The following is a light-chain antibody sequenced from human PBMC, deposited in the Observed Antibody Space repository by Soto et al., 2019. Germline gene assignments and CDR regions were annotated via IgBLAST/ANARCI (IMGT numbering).Light chain of an antibody. CDR2: EVS. Sequence: QSALTQPASVSGSLGQSITISCTGTNTDVGGYNYVSWYQQHPGKAPKLMMFEVSHRPSGVSNRFSGSKSGNTASLAISGLKAEDEADYYFSSYTYTSTLFGGGTKLTVL. V-gene: IGLV2-14*01. CDR1: NTDVGGYNY. J-gene: IGLJ2*01. CDR3: SSYTYTSTL.